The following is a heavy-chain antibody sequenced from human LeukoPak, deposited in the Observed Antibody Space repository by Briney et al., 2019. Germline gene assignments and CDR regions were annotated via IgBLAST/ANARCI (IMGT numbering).Heavy chain of an antibody. CDR2: IWYDGSNK. CDR1: GFTFSSYG. CDR3: AKDRGDGYNYGGFDY. Sequence: GGSLRLSCAASGFTFSSYGMHWVRQAPGKGLEGVAVIWYDGSNKYYADSVKGRFTISRDNSKNTLYLQMNSLRAEDTAVYYCAKDRGDGYNYGGFDYWGQGTLVTVSS. J-gene: IGHJ4*02. V-gene: IGHV3-33*06. D-gene: IGHD5-24*01.